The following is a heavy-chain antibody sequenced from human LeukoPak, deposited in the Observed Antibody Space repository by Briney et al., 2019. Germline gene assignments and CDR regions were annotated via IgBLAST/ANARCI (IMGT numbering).Heavy chain of an antibody. CDR2: ISGSGGTT. Sequence: GGRLRLSCAAAGFTSTSYATSGGHQAAGRGVWWGSAISGSGGTTYYADSAKGRCTINTANPKNTLYLQMNSMRTEETAVSRCAKDFTFGSTPMAYFDYWGPGTLVTVSS. CDR1: GFTSTSYA. V-gene: IGHV3-23*01. J-gene: IGHJ4*02. CDR3: AKDFTFGSTPMAYFDY. D-gene: IGHD5-18*01.